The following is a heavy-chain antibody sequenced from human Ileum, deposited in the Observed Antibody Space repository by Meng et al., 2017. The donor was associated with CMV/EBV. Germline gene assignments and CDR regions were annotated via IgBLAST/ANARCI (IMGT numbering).Heavy chain of an antibody. J-gene: IGHJ3*02. D-gene: IGHD2-2*01. CDR1: GASVSSGICY. Sequence: SETLSLTCSVSGASVSSGICYWSWIRQPPGKGLEWIGFIYHSGTTNYNPSLKSRVTLSVDKSKNQFSLRLSSVTAADTAVYYCARWGEYCSSPRCYLGAFDIWGQGTVVTVSS. CDR2: IYHSGTT. CDR3: ARWGEYCSSPRCYLGAFDI. V-gene: IGHV4-61*01.